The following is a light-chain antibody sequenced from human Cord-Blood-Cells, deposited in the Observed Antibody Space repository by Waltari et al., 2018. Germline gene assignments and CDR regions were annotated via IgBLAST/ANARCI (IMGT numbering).Light chain of an antibody. CDR2: GAS. CDR1: QSISSY. J-gene: IGKJ4*01. Sequence: DIQMTQSPSSLSASVGGRVTITGRASQSISSYLHWYQQKPGKAPKLLIYGASSLQRGVPSMFSGSGSGTDFTLTISSLQPEDFASYYCQHSYSTLTFGRGTKVEIK. V-gene: IGKV1-39*01. CDR3: QHSYSTLT.